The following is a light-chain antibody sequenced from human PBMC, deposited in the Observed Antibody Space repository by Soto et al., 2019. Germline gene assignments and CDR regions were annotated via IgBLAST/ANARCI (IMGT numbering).Light chain of an antibody. CDR3: QQYGSSPE. CDR2: GAS. Sequence: EIVLTQSPGTLCLSPGERATLSCRASQSVSSSYLAWYQQKPGQAPRLLIYGASSRATGIPDRFSGSGSGTDFTLTISRLEPEDFAVYYCQQYGSSPEFGQGTTVDIK. V-gene: IGKV3-20*01. CDR1: QSVSSSY. J-gene: IGKJ1*01.